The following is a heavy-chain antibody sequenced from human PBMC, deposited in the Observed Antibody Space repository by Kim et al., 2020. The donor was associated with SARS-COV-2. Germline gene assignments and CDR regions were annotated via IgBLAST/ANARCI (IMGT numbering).Heavy chain of an antibody. CDR1: GFTFSSYA. V-gene: IGHV3-23*01. J-gene: IGHJ4*01. CDR3: AKEPKPRTYYYDSSGSTLGLLDY. CDR2: ISGSGGST. D-gene: IGHD3-22*01. Sequence: GGSLRLSCAASGFTFSSYAMSWVRQAPGKGLEWVSAISGSGGSTYYADSVKGRFTISRDNSKNTLYLQMNSLRAEDTAVYYCAKEPKPRTYYYDSSGSTLGLLDYCGQGALVTVSS.